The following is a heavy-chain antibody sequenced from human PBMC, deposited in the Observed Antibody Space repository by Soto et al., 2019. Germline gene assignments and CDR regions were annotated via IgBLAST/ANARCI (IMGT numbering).Heavy chain of an antibody. CDR2: IYYSGST. J-gene: IGHJ3*02. Sequence: SETLSLTCTVSGGSISSYYWSWIRQPPGKGLEWIGYIYYSGSTNYNPSLKSRVTISVDTSKNQFSLKLSSVTAADTAVYYCARVGGSYLFGAFDIWGQGTMVTVSS. CDR3: ARVGGSYLFGAFDI. V-gene: IGHV4-59*01. D-gene: IGHD1-26*01. CDR1: GGSISSYY.